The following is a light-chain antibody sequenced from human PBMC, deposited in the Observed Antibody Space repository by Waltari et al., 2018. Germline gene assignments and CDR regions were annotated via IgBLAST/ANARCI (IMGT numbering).Light chain of an antibody. CDR2: GAS. CDR3: QQYNNWPPL. CDR1: QSVSSN. J-gene: IGKJ1*01. Sequence: IVMTQSPATLSVSPGEGATLSCRVSQSVSSNLAWYQQKPGQAPRHLIYGASTRATGLPVRFSGSGSGTEFTLTISSLQSEDFAVYYCQQYNNWPPLFGQGTKVEIK. V-gene: IGKV3-15*01.